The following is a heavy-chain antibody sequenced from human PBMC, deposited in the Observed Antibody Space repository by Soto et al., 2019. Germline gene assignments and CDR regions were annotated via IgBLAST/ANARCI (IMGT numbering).Heavy chain of an antibody. CDR1: GGSISSGGYY. CDR2: IYYSEST. V-gene: IGHV4-31*01. CDR3: AREPLT. J-gene: IGHJ4*02. Sequence: SETLSLTCTVSGGSISSGGYYWSWIRQQPGKGLKWIGYIYYSESTYYNQSLKNQVTISVDTFKNWFSLMLISVSAAGTAVYYFAREPLTWGQGTLVTVSS.